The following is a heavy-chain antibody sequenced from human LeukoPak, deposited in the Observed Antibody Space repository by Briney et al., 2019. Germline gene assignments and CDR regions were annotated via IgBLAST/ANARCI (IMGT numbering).Heavy chain of an antibody. J-gene: IGHJ4*02. Sequence: GGSLRLSCAATGFTFSSYGMHWVRQAPGKGLEGVAVIWYDGSNKYYADSVKGRFTISRDNSKNTLYLQMNSLRAEDTAVYYCAKDSAGSTGYFNPDYWGQGTLVTVSS. CDR1: GFTFSSYG. CDR3: AKDSAGSTGYFNPDY. D-gene: IGHD3-22*01. CDR2: IWYDGSNK. V-gene: IGHV3-33*06.